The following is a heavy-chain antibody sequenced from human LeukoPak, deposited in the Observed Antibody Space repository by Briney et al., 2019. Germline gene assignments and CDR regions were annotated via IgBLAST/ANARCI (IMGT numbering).Heavy chain of an antibody. Sequence: SETLSLTCAVYGGSFSGFYWSWIRQPPGKGLECIGEINHSGSTNYNPSLKSRVTISVDTSKNQFSLKLSSVTAADTAVYYCARGSLDYGDYDYYYYYMDVWGKGTTVTVSS. CDR3: ARGSLDYGDYDYYYYYMDV. CDR2: INHSGST. J-gene: IGHJ6*03. V-gene: IGHV4-34*01. CDR1: GGSFSGFY. D-gene: IGHD4-17*01.